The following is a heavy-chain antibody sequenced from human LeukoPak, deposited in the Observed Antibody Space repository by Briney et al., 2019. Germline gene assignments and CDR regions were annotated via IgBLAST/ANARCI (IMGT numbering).Heavy chain of an antibody. J-gene: IGHJ4*02. D-gene: IGHD3-22*01. CDR2: LSDSGGST. Sequence: GGSLRLSCAASGFTFSSYAMSWVRQAPGKGLEWVSALSDSGGSTYYADSVKGRFTISRDNSKNTLYLQMNSLRAEDTAVYYCARGGYYYDSSGPDYWGQGTLVTVSS. CDR1: GFTFSSYA. CDR3: ARGGYYYDSSGPDY. V-gene: IGHV3-23*01.